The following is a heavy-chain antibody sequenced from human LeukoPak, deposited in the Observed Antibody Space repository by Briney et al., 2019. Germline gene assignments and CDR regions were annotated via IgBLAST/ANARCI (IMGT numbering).Heavy chain of an antibody. D-gene: IGHD5-18*01. CDR3: AKESSGYSHGYEVEHGMDV. V-gene: IGHV3-23*01. CDR2: ISGSGGRT. J-gene: IGHJ6*02. CDR1: GFTFSSYA. Sequence: GGSLRLSCAASGFTFSSYAMSWVRPAPGKGLEWVLAISGSGGRTYYAASVKGRFTSSRVNSKNMPYAELNSLRAEDTAVHYGAKESSGYSHGYEVEHGMDVWGQGTTVTVSS.